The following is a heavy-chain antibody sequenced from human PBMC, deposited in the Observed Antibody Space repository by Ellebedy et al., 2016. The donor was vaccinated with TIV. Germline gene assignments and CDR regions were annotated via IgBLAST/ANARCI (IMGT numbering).Heavy chain of an antibody. D-gene: IGHD3-10*01. CDR2: IKSRKNGETV. CDR3: STELGSATSNPINY. J-gene: IGHJ4*02. Sequence: GGSLRLSXAASGFTFYNYAMSWFRQAPGKGLEWVARIKSRKNGETVDYAAPVKGRFTISRDDSKETLYLQMSSLTTEDTAIFYCSTELGSATSNPINYWGQGSLVTVSS. V-gene: IGHV3-15*01. CDR1: GFTFYNYA.